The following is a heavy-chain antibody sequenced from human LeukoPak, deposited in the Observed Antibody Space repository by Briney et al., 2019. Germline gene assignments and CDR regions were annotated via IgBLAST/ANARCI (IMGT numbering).Heavy chain of an antibody. J-gene: IGHJ4*02. CDR2: IYHSGST. Sequence: SETLSLTCAVSGGSISSSNWWSWVRQPPGKGLEWIGEIYHSGSTNYNPSLKSRVTISVDKSKNQFSLKLSSVTAADTAVYYCARQLGGQLDRVDYWGQGALVTVSS. CDR3: ARQLGGQLDRVDY. CDR1: GGSISSSNW. D-gene: IGHD1-1*01. V-gene: IGHV4-4*02.